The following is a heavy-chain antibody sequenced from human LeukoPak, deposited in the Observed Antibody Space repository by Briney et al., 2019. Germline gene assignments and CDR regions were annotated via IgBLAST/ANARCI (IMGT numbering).Heavy chain of an antibody. J-gene: IGHJ6*03. Sequence: SETLSLTCTVSGGSISSSSYYWGWIRQPPGKGLEWIGEINHSGSTNYNPSLKSRVTISVDTSKNQFSLKLSSVTAADTAVYYCARGSLSVVVVVAATGTSVDYYMDVWGKGTTVTISS. CDR3: ARGSLSVVVVVAATGTSVDYYMDV. D-gene: IGHD2-15*01. CDR2: INHSGST. V-gene: IGHV4-39*07. CDR1: GGSISSSSYY.